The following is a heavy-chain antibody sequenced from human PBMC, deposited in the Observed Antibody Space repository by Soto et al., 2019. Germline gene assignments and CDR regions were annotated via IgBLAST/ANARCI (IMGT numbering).Heavy chain of an antibody. Sequence: HPGGSLRLSCVVSGSTIDDYAMHWVRQVPGKGLERVSGIFWVGGGTGYADSVKGRFSISRDRAKNSLSLQMNSLRIEDTAVYYCGKDLSPGRLESWGQGTLVTVSS. CDR2: IFWVGGGT. CDR3: GKDLSPGRLES. CDR1: GSTIDDYA. V-gene: IGHV3-9*01. J-gene: IGHJ4*02.